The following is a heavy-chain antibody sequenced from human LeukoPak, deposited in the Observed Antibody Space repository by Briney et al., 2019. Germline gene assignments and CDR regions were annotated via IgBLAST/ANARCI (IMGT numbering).Heavy chain of an antibody. CDR2: IRYDGSNK. J-gene: IGHJ4*02. Sequence: GGSLRLSCAASGFTFSSYGMHWVRQAPGKGLEWVAFIRYDGSNKYYADSVKGRFTISRDNSKNTLYLQMNSLRAEDTAVYYCAKDGIKYYYDSSGYFDYWGQGTLVTVSS. CDR3: AKDGIKYYYDSSGYFDY. CDR1: GFTFSSYG. D-gene: IGHD3-22*01. V-gene: IGHV3-30*02.